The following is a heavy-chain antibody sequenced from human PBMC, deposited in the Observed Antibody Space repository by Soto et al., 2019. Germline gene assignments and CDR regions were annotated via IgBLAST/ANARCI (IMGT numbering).Heavy chain of an antibody. V-gene: IGHV4-39*01. CDR3: ARPRPYSSSWYMRTGWFDP. D-gene: IGHD6-13*01. J-gene: IGHJ5*02. CDR1: GGSISSSSYY. Sequence: SETLSLTCTVSGGSISSSSYYWGWIRQPPGKGLEWIGSIYYSGSTYYNPSLKSRVTISVDTSKNQFSLKLSSVTAADTAVYYCARPRPYSSSWYMRTGWFDPWGQGTLVTVSS. CDR2: IYYSGST.